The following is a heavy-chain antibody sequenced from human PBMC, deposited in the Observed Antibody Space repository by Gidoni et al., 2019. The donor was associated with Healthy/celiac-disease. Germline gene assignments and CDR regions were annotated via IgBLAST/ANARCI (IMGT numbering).Heavy chain of an antibody. CDR2: ISSSSSYI. Sequence: EVQLVDSGGGLFKPGGSLSLSCAASGFTFSSYSMNWVRQAPGKGLEWVSSISSSSSYIYYADSVKGRFTISRDNAKNSLYLQMNSLRAEDTAVYYCARAGAGSSLYYYYYGMDVWGQGTTVTVSS. V-gene: IGHV3-21*06. J-gene: IGHJ6*02. CDR1: GFTFSSYS. CDR3: ARAGAGSSLYYYYYGMDV. D-gene: IGHD6-6*01.